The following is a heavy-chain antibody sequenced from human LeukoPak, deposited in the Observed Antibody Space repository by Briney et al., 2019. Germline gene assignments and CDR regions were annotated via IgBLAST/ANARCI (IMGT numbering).Heavy chain of an antibody. CDR2: ISYDGSNK. Sequence: GGSLRLSCAASGFTFSSYAMHWVRQAPGKGLEWVAVISYDGSNKYYADSVKGRFTISRDNSKNTLYLQMNSLRAEDTAVYYCANGGYSYGNTPSSWGQGTLVTVSS. D-gene: IGHD5-18*01. CDR1: GFTFSSYA. V-gene: IGHV3-30*04. J-gene: IGHJ4*02. CDR3: ANGGYSYGNTPSS.